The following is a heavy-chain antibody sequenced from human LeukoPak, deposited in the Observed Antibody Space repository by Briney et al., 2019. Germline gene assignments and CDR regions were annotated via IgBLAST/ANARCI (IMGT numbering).Heavy chain of an antibody. CDR1: GFTFSSYA. D-gene: IGHD1-1*01. V-gene: IGHV3-23*01. J-gene: IGHJ4*02. CDR2: ISGSGIT. CDR3: AKTTGYYDY. Sequence: GWALTLSCPASGFTFSSYAMTWVRPAPGKGLEWFSAISGSGITYYADSVKGRFTISRDNSKNTLYLQMDSLRAEDTAVYYCAKTTGYYDYWGQGTLVTVSS.